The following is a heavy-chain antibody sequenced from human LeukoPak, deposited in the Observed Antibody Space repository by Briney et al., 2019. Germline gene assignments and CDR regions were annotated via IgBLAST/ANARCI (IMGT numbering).Heavy chain of an antibody. CDR2: IYYNGIT. D-gene: IGHD3-22*01. CDR3: ARSDYYDYRQIDI. CDR1: GDSIITSSYY. V-gene: IGHV4-39*01. J-gene: IGHJ4*02. Sequence: PSETLSLTCTVSGDSIITSSYYWGWIRQPPEKGLEWLGSIYYNGITHYNPSLKRRVTIYVDTSRNQFSLHLYSVTAADTAVFYCARSDYYDYRQIDIWGQGTLVTVSS.